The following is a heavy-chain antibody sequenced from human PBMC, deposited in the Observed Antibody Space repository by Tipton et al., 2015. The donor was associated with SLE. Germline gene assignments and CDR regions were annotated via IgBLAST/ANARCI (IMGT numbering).Heavy chain of an antibody. D-gene: IGHD3-16*02. CDR2: ISWNSNTV. CDR3: ARANLHESLVDWYFDL. Sequence: SLRLSCVASGFTFDDYAMHWVRQAPGKGLEWVSGISWNSNTVGYADSVKGRFTISRDNAQNTLYLQMNSLKAEDTALYYCARANLHESLVDWYFDLWGRDTLVTVSS. V-gene: IGHV3-9*01. J-gene: IGHJ2*01. CDR1: GFTFDDYA.